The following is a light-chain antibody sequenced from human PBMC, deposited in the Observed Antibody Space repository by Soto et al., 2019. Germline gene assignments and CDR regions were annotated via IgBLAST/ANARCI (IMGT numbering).Light chain of an antibody. CDR3: QQYDNLPIT. CDR1: QDIKHY. Sequence: DIQMTQSPSSLSASVGDRVTITCKARQDIKHYLNWYQQKPGKAPNLLIYDTSVLETGVPSPFSGSKSGADFTFTISGLQPEDVATYYCQQYDNLPITFGQGTRLEIK. V-gene: IGKV1-33*01. CDR2: DTS. J-gene: IGKJ5*01.